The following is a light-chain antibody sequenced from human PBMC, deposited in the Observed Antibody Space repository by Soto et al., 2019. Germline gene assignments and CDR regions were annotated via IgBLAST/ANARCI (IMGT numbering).Light chain of an antibody. CDR2: DAS. Sequence: EIVLTQSPATLSLSPGERATLSCRASQSVSSYLAWYQQKPGQAPRLLIYDASNRATGIPARFSGSGSGTGFTLTISSLEPEDFAVYYCQQRSNWPQGYTFGQGNKLEIK. CDR3: QQRSNWPQGYT. CDR1: QSVSSY. J-gene: IGKJ2*01. V-gene: IGKV3-11*01.